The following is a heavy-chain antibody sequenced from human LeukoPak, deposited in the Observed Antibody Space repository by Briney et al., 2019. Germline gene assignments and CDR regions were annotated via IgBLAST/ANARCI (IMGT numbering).Heavy chain of an antibody. Sequence: GGSLRLSCAASGFTFGSYSMNWVRQAPGKGLEWVSSISSSSSYIYYADSVKGRFTISRDNAKNSLYLQMNSLRAEDTAVYYCARYGSGSPVDYWGQGTLVTVSS. CDR3: ARYGSGSPVDY. CDR2: ISSSSSYI. D-gene: IGHD3-10*01. CDR1: GFTFGSYS. V-gene: IGHV3-21*01. J-gene: IGHJ4*02.